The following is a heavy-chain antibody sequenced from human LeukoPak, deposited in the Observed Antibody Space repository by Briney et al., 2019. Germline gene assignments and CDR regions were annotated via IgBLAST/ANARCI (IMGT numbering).Heavy chain of an antibody. CDR1: GFTFSSYE. CDR2: ISSSGSTI. V-gene: IGHV3-48*03. J-gene: IGHJ6*04. Sequence: GGSLRLSCAASGFTFSSYEMNWVRQAPGKGLEWVSYISSSGSTIYYADSVKGRFTISGDNAKNSLYLQMNSLRAEDTAVYYCAELGITMIGGVWGKGTTVAISS. CDR3: AELGITMIGGV. D-gene: IGHD3-10*02.